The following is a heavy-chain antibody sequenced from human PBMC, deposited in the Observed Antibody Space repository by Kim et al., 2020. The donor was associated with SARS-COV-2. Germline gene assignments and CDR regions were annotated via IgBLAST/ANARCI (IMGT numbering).Heavy chain of an antibody. CDR1: GGTFSSYA. V-gene: IGHV1-69*13. J-gene: IGHJ4*02. Sequence: SVKVSCKASGGTFSSYAISWVRQAPGQGLEWMGGIIPIFGTANYAQKFQGRVTITADESTSTAYMELSSLRSEDTAVYYCARVASVRGVIISYFDYWGQGTLVTVSS. D-gene: IGHD3-10*01. CDR3: ARVASVRGVIISYFDY. CDR2: IIPIFGTA.